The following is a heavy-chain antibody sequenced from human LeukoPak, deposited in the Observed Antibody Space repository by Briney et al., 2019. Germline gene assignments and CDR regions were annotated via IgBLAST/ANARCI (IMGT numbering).Heavy chain of an antibody. CDR3: SGYDYGMDL. Sequence: PGGSLRLSCAASVFTFSDSAIHWVRQAPGKGLEWVGRIRNRANNYATVYSASVEGRFSMSRDDSKNTAYLQMNSLKTEDTAIYYCSGYDYGMDLWGQGTTVTVSS. V-gene: IGHV3-73*01. CDR1: VFTFSDSA. J-gene: IGHJ6*02. CDR2: IRNRANNYAT.